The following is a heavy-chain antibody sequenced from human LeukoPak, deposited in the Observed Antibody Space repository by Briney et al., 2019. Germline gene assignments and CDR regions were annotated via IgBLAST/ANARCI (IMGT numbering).Heavy chain of an antibody. CDR2: IYYSGST. D-gene: IGHD3-10*01. CDR1: GGSISSYY. J-gene: IGHJ4*02. CDR3: ARYESIVRGFDY. V-gene: IGHV4-59*08. Sequence: PSETLSLTCTVSGGSISSYYWSWIRQPPGKGLEWIGYIYYSGSTNYNPSLKSRVTISVDTSKNQFSLNLSSVTAADTAMYYCARYESIVRGFDYWGQGTLVTVSS.